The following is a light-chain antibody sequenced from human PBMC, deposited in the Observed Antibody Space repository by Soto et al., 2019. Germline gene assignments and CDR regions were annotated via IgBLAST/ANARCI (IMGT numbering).Light chain of an antibody. Sequence: QSVLTQPASVSESPGQSITISCTGTSSDVGASDYVSWYQQHPGKAPQLIIYEISNRPSGVSNRFSGSKSGNTASLTISGLQAEDESDYYGSSYTTSHTLVFGGGTKVTVL. V-gene: IGLV2-14*01. CDR1: SSDVGASDY. J-gene: IGLJ2*01. CDR2: EIS. CDR3: SSYTTSHTLV.